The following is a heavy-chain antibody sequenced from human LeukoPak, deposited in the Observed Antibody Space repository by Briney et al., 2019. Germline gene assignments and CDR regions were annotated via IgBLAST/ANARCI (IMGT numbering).Heavy chain of an antibody. D-gene: IGHD2-21*02. CDR2: FDPEDGET. J-gene: IGHJ3*02. CDR3: ATLEVVTAIKWHAFDI. CDR1: GYTLTELS. V-gene: IGHV1-24*01. Sequence: ASVKVSCKVSGYTLTELSMHWMRQAPGKGLEWMGGFDPEDGETIYAQKFQGRVTMTEDTSTDTAYMELSSLRSEDTAVYYCATLEVVTAIKWHAFDIWGQGTMVTVSS.